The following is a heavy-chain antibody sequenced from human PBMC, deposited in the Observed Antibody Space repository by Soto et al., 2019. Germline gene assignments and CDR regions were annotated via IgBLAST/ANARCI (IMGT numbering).Heavy chain of an antibody. CDR1: GYSFTSYW. Sequence: CKGSGYSFTSYWISWVRQMPGKGLEWMGRIDPSDSYTNYSPSFQGHVTISADKSISTAYLQWSSLKASDTAMYYCARSRIAAREGYYYYYGMDVWGQGTKATVYS. D-gene: IGHD6-6*01. J-gene: IGHJ6*02. CDR3: ARSRIAAREGYYYYYGMDV. CDR2: IDPSDSYT. V-gene: IGHV5-10-1*01.